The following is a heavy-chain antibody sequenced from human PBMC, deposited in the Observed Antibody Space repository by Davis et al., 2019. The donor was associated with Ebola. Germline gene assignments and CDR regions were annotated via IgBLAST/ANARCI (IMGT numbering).Heavy chain of an antibody. Sequence: SETLSLTCTASGGSISSGDYYWSWIRQPPGKGLEWIGYIYYSGSTYYNPSLKSRVTISVDTSKNQFSLKLSSVTAADTAVYYCARTLGYGSGSYYYYYGMDVWGQGTTVTVSS. CDR3: ARTLGYGSGSYYYYYGMDV. J-gene: IGHJ6*02. CDR1: GGSISSGDYY. D-gene: IGHD3-10*01. V-gene: IGHV4-30-4*01. CDR2: IYYSGST.